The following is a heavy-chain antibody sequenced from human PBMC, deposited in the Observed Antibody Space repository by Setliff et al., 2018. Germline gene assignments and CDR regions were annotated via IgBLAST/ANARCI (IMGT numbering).Heavy chain of an antibody. Sequence: SETLSLTCTVSGGSISSGSYYWSWIRQPPGKGLEWIGSIYYSGSTYYNPSLKSRVTISVDTSKNQFSLKLSSVTAADTAVYYCARNWHWGFDPWGRGALVTVSS. CDR2: IYYSGST. CDR3: ARNWHWGFDP. V-gene: IGHV4-39*07. CDR1: GGSISSGSYY. D-gene: IGHD1-7*01. J-gene: IGHJ5*02.